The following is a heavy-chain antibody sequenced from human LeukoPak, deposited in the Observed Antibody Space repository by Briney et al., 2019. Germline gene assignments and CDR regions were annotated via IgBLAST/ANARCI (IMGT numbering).Heavy chain of an antibody. D-gene: IGHD2-21*02. CDR1: GGSISAYY. J-gene: IGHJ6*02. CDR2: IYTSGNT. V-gene: IGHV4-4*08. Sequence: SETLSLTCTVSGGSISAYYWSWIRRPPGKGLEWIGYIYTSGNTNYNPSLKSRVTISVDTSKNQFSLKLSSVTAADTAVYYCAAPFCGGDCYSSYYFYAMDVWGPGTTVTVSS. CDR3: AAPFCGGDCYSSYYFYAMDV.